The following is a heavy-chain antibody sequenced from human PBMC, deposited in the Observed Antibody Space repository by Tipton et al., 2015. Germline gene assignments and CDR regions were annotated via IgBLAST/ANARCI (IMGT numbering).Heavy chain of an antibody. Sequence: SLRLSCAASGFTFSRYGMNWVRQAPGKGLEWVANIKPDGSESYYLDSVKGRFTFSRDNAKNSLFLQMNSLRVEDTAVYYCARSGGYGWDYWGQGALVTVSS. D-gene: IGHD5-12*01. CDR1: GFTFSRYG. CDR3: ARSGGYGWDY. J-gene: IGHJ4*02. V-gene: IGHV3-7*01. CDR2: IKPDGSES.